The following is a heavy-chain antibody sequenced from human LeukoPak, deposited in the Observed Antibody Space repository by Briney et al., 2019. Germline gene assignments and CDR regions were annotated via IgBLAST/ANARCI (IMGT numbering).Heavy chain of an antibody. V-gene: IGHV4-4*02. J-gene: IGHJ4*02. Sequence: SETLSLTCAVSGGSISSSNWWSWVRQPPGKGLEWIGEIYHSGSTNYNPSLKSRVTISVDKSKNQFSLKLSSVTAADTAVYYCAKGSGSYYSPPGDWGQGTLVTVSS. CDR1: GGSISSSNW. CDR3: AKGSGSYYSPPGD. CDR2: IYHSGST. D-gene: IGHD3-10*01.